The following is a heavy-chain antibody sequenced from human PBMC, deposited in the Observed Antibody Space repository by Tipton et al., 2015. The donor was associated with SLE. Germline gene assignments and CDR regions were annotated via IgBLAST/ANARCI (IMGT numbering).Heavy chain of an antibody. D-gene: IGHD3-22*01. CDR2: ISSSGSTI. Sequence: SLRLSCAASGFTFSSYEMNWVRQAPGKGLEWVSYISSSGSTINYADSVKGRFTISRDNAKNSLYLQMNSLRAEDTAVYYCAIVSGYYRAFDIWGQGTMVTVSS. CDR3: AIVSGYYRAFDI. CDR1: GFTFSSYE. V-gene: IGHV3-48*03. J-gene: IGHJ3*02.